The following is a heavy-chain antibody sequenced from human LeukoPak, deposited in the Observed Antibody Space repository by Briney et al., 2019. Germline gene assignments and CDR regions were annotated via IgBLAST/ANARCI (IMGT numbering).Heavy chain of an antibody. CDR2: ISYDGSNK. CDR1: GFTFSSYA. CDR3: ARGSPGAHFDY. V-gene: IGHV3-30-3*01. Sequence: GRSLRLSCAASGFTFSSYAMHWVRQAPGKGLEWVAVISYDGSNKYYADSVKGRFTISRDNSKNTLYLQMNSLRAEDTAVYYCARGSPGAHFDYWGQGTLVTVSS. J-gene: IGHJ4*02.